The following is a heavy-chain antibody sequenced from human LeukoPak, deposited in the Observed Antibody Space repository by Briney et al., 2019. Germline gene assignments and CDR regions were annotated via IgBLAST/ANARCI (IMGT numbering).Heavy chain of an antibody. D-gene: IGHD3-16*01. CDR3: ARGLWGLRASGGSSEYFQH. V-gene: IGHV3-30-3*01. CDR1: GFTFSSYA. Sequence: GGSLRLSCVASGFTFSSYAMHWVRQAPGKGLEWVAVISFDGFNKLYADSLKGRFTVSRDNSKNTLYLQMNSLRAEDTAVYYCARGLWGLRASGGSSEYFQHWGQGTLVTVSS. J-gene: IGHJ1*01. CDR2: ISFDGFNK.